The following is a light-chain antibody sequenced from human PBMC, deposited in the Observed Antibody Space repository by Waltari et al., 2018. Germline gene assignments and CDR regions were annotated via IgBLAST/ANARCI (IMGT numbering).Light chain of an antibody. CDR3: QQYDVSPLT. Sequence: VLTQSPGTLSLSPGEGATLSCRTSQTIRTTYLAWYQQKPGQAPTLLIYGAFTRATGIPDRFTGSGYGTDFSLTISSLEPEEFATYYCQQYDVSPLTFGGGTKVEIK. V-gene: IGKV3-20*01. CDR2: GAF. CDR1: QTIRTTY. J-gene: IGKJ4*01.